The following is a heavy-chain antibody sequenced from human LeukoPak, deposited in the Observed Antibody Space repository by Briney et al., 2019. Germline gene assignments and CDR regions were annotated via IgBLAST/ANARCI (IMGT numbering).Heavy chain of an antibody. CDR3: AKDKGGCSGGSCWEEEGDDAFDI. CDR1: GFTFDDYA. Sequence: GRSLRLSCAASGFTFDDYAMHWVRQAPGKGLEWVSGISWNSGSIGYADSVKGRFTISRDNAKNSLYLQMNSLRAEDTALYYCAKDKGGCSGGSCWEEEGDDAFDIWGQGTMVTVSS. CDR2: ISWNSGSI. V-gene: IGHV3-9*01. J-gene: IGHJ3*02. D-gene: IGHD2-15*01.